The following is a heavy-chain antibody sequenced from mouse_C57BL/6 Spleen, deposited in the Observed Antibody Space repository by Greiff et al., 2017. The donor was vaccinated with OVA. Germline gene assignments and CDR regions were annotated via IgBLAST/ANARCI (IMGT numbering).Heavy chain of an antibody. CDR3: ARGTAQGFAY. Sequence: QVQLKQPGAELVRPGSSVKLSCKASGYTFTSYWMHWVKQRPIQGLEWIGNIDPSDSETHYNQKFKDKATLTVDKSSSTAYMQLSSLTSEDSAVYYCARGTAQGFAYWGQGTLVTVSA. CDR1: GYTFTSYW. CDR2: IDPSDSET. D-gene: IGHD3-2*02. V-gene: IGHV1-52*01. J-gene: IGHJ3*01.